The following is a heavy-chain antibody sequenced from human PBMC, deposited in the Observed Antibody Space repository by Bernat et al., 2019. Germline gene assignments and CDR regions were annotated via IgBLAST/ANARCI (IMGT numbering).Heavy chain of an antibody. V-gene: IGHV3-23*01. D-gene: IGHD5/OR15-5a*01. Sequence: EVQLLESGGGLVQPGGSLRLSCAASGFTFSSYAMSWVRQAPGKGLEWVSAISTSGGTTYYADSVKGRFTISRDNLKNTLYLQMNSPRAEDTAVYYCAKRLPYYFDSWGQGTLVTVSS. CDR2: ISTSGGTT. CDR1: GFTFSSYA. J-gene: IGHJ4*02. CDR3: AKRLPYYFDS.